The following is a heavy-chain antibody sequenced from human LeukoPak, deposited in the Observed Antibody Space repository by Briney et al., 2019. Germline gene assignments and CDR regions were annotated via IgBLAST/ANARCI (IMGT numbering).Heavy chain of an antibody. Sequence: ASVKVSCKAYGYTFTSYGISWVRQAPGQGLEWMGWISAYNGNTNYAQNFQGRVTMTTDTFTSTAYMELRSLRSDDTAEYYCARLVSGSSAFDIWGLGTMVIVSS. D-gene: IGHD2/OR15-2a*01. J-gene: IGHJ3*02. V-gene: IGHV1-18*01. CDR1: GYTFTSYG. CDR3: ARLVSGSSAFDI. CDR2: ISAYNGNT.